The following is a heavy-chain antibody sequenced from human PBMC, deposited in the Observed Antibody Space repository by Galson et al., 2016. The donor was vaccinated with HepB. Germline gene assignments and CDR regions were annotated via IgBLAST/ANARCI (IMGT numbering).Heavy chain of an antibody. CDR1: GFTFSSYA. D-gene: IGHD3-9*01. Sequence: SLRLSCAASGFTFSSYAIHWVRQAPGKGLEWVAVISYDGSNKDYADSVKGRFTISRDNSNSTLSLQMNSLRPEDTAVYYGATAGDYDILTGYAEYPQHWGQGTLVSVSS. CDR3: ATAGDYDILTGYAEYPQH. J-gene: IGHJ1*01. V-gene: IGHV3-30-3*01. CDR2: ISYDGSNK.